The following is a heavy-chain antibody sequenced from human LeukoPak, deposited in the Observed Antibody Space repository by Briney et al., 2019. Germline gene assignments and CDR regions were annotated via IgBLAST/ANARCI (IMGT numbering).Heavy chain of an antibody. CDR1: GYSISSSNW. Sequence: SETLSLTCAVSGYSISSSNWWGWIRQPPGKGLEWIGYIYYSGGTYYNPSLKSRVTMSVDTSKNQFSLKLSSVTAVDTAVYYCARVGYCSGGSCSGFDYWGQGTLVTVSS. V-gene: IGHV4-28*01. CDR2: IYYSGGT. CDR3: ARVGYCSGGSCSGFDY. J-gene: IGHJ4*02. D-gene: IGHD2-15*01.